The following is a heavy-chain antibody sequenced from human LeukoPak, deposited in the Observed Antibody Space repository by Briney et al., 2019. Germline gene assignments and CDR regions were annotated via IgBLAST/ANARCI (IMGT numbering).Heavy chain of an antibody. D-gene: IGHD2-2*01. Sequence: PSETLSLTCTVSGGSISSYYWSWIRQPPGKGLEWIGYIYYSGSTNYNPSLKSRVTISVDTSKNQFSLKLSSVTAADTAVYYCARGGYCSSTSCPYYGMDVWGKGTTVTVSS. CDR2: IYYSGST. CDR1: GGSISSYY. CDR3: ARGGYCSSTSCPYYGMDV. V-gene: IGHV4-59*01. J-gene: IGHJ6*04.